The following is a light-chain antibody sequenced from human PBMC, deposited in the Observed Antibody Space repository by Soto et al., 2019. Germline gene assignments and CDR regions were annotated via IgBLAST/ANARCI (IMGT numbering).Light chain of an antibody. V-gene: IGLV6-57*04. CDR2: EDN. CDR1: SGSIANNY. CDR3: QSYDSSTVV. Sequence: NFMLTQPHSVSESPGKTVTISCTRSSGSIANNYVQWYQQRPGSAPTTVLYEDNQRPSGVPDRFSGSTDGSSNSASLTISGLQTEDEADYYCQSYDSSTVVFGGGTQLTVL. J-gene: IGLJ2*01.